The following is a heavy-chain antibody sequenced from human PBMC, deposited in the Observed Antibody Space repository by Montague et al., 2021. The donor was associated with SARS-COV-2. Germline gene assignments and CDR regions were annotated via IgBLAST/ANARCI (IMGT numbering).Heavy chain of an antibody. J-gene: IGHJ3*01. Sequence: SETLSLTCTVSGGSIRSGSYYWSWIRQPAGKGLEWIGRIYSSGSTNYNPSLKSRVTMSGDTSNNQFSLKLSSATAADTAMYYCALSLRYFDWADAFDVWGQGTMVIVSS. CDR3: ALSLRYFDWADAFDV. CDR1: GGSIRSGSYY. CDR2: IYSSGST. V-gene: IGHV4-61*10. D-gene: IGHD3-9*01.